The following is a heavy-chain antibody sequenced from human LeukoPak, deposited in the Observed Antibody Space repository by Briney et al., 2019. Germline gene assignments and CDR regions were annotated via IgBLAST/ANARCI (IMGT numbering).Heavy chain of an antibody. Sequence: SETLSLTCTVSGGSIRSYYRSWIRQPPGKGLEWVGYISYSGSTNYNPSLESRVTISVDTSKNQFSLKLTSVTAADTAVYYCAREGGYASPFDYWGQGTLVTVSS. CDR2: ISYSGST. J-gene: IGHJ4*02. V-gene: IGHV4-59*08. D-gene: IGHD5-12*01. CDR3: AREGGYASPFDY. CDR1: GGSIRSYY.